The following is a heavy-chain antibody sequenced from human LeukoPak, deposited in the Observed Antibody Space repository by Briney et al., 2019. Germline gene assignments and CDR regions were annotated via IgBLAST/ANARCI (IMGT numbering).Heavy chain of an antibody. V-gene: IGHV4-59*01. Sequence: SETLSLTCTVSGDSISSFYWSWIRQPPGKGLEWIGNIHHSGSINYNPSLKSRVTISVDTSKKQFSLKLTSVTAADTAVYYCARASQSLAAWTYFDYWGQGTLVTVSS. CDR3: ARASQSLAAWTYFDY. CDR2: IHHSGSI. CDR1: GDSISSFY. J-gene: IGHJ4*02. D-gene: IGHD1-1*01.